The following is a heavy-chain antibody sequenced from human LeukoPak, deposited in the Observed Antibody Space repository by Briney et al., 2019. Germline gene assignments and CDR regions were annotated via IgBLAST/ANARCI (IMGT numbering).Heavy chain of an antibody. CDR1: GFTFSSYA. J-gene: IGHJ5*02. V-gene: IGHV3-23*01. D-gene: IGHD2-15*01. Sequence: GGSLRLSCAASGFTFSSYAMSWVRQAPGKGLEWVSGFSGSGSSTYYADSVKGRLIISRDNSENTLYLQMSSLRAEDTAIYFCAKGGAVVRGWFDPRGQGTLVTVSS. CDR3: AKGGAVVRGWFDP. CDR2: FSGSGSST.